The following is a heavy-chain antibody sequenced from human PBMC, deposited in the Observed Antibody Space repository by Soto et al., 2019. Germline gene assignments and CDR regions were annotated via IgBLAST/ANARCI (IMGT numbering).Heavy chain of an antibody. D-gene: IGHD6-19*01. CDR2: IRTKSNSYGT. CDR3: TRPGYSSGWDDF. Sequence: EVQLVESGGGLVQPGGSLKLSCAASGFTFSGSAMHWVRQASGKGLEWVGRIRTKSNSYGTSYAASVKGRFTISRDDSKNMAYLQMSSLKTEDTAVYYCTRPGYSSGWDDFWGQGTLVTVSS. V-gene: IGHV3-73*02. J-gene: IGHJ4*02. CDR1: GFTFSGSA.